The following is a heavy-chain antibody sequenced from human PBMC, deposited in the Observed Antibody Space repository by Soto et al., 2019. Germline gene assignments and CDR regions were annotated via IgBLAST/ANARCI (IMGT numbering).Heavy chain of an antibody. CDR2: IWYDGTKK. D-gene: IGHD2-8*01. CDR3: AKDVYKYLYFDL. J-gene: IGHJ2*01. Sequence: QVQLVESGGGVVQPGRSLRLSCAASGFSFRTYGLHWVRQAPGKGLEWVAVIWYDGTKKYYADSVKGRFTISRDSSKNTLYLQMDSLRAEDTAIYYCAKDVYKYLYFDLWGRGTLVTVSS. V-gene: IGHV3-33*03. CDR1: GFSFRTYG.